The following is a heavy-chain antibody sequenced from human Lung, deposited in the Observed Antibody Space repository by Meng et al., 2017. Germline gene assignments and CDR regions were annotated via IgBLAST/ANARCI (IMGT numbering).Heavy chain of an antibody. J-gene: IGHJ4*02. V-gene: IGHV1-18*01. CDR1: GYTFTSYC. CDR2: ISAYNGNT. CDR3: AASTSIAGSPFDY. D-gene: IGHD6-6*01. Sequence: QVHLVLSGAEVKKPGGVVKAYRKASGYTFTSYCISWVRQAPGQGLEWMGWISAYNGNTNYAQKLQGRVTMTTDTSTSTAYMELRSLRSDDTAVYYCAASTSIAGSPFDYWGQGTLVTVSS.